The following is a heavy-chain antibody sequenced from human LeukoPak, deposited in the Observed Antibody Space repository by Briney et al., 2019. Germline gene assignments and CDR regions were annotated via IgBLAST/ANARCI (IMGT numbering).Heavy chain of an antibody. Sequence: PSETLSPTCTDSGGSISSSYYYWGWIRQPPGKGLEWIGTMYNSGSTHYNPSLESRVTISVDTSKNQFSLKLSSVTAADTAVYYCARDWGVKRWLHQGSLTHAFDIWGQGTMLTVSS. CDR1: GGSISSSYYY. J-gene: IGHJ3*02. CDR3: ARDWGVKRWLHQGSLTHAFDI. V-gene: IGHV4-39*07. CDR2: MYNSGST. D-gene: IGHD5-24*01.